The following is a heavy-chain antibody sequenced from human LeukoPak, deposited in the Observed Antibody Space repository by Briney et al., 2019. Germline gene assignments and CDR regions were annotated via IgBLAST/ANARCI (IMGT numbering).Heavy chain of an antibody. CDR2: IYPGDSNT. Sequence: GASLKISCKGSGYSFTSYWIGWVRPMPGRGLEWMGIIYPGDSNTKYSPSFQGQVTILADKSISTAYLQWSSLKASDTAMYYCAGTRRSYYDFWSGYFSKWGQGTLVTVSS. CDR1: GYSFTSYW. J-gene: IGHJ4*02. D-gene: IGHD3-3*01. V-gene: IGHV5-51*01. CDR3: AGTRRSYYDFWSGYFSK.